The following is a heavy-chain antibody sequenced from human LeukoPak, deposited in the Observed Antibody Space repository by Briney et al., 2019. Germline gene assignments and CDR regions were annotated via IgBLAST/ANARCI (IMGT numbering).Heavy chain of an antibody. Sequence: GASVEVSCKASDTFTSYGISWVRQAPGQGLEWMGWISAYNGNTNYAQKLQGRVTMTTDTSTSTAYMELRSLRSDDTAVYYCAREVPYDSSRYYQPFDYWGQGTLVTVSS. V-gene: IGHV1-18*01. D-gene: IGHD3-22*01. CDR3: AREVPYDSSRYYQPFDY. J-gene: IGHJ4*02. CDR2: ISAYNGNT. CDR1: DTFTSYG.